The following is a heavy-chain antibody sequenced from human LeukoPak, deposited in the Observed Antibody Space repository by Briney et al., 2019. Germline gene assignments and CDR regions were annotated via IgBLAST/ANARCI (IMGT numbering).Heavy chain of an antibody. CDR3: ARVPGPNWFDP. V-gene: IGHV4-38-2*02. J-gene: IGHJ5*02. CDR2: MYHSGST. Sequence: SETVSLTCTVSGYSIRSGYYWAWIRQPPGKGLEWIGSMYHSGSTFYNPSLRSRVTISVDTSKNQISLNLRSVTAADTAVYYCARVPGPNWFDPWGQGTLVTVSS. CDR1: GYSIRSGYY.